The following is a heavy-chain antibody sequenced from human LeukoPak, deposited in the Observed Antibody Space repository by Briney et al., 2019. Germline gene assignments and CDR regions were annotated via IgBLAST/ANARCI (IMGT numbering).Heavy chain of an antibody. CDR3: AKGGAQWLVLYYFDC. CDR2: ISGSGGST. D-gene: IGHD6-19*01. CDR1: GFPFSSYA. J-gene: IGHJ4*02. V-gene: IGHV3-23*01. Sequence: RGSLRLSRAASGFPFSSYAISWVRPAPRKGPGWVSAISGSGGSTYYAYSVKGRFTISRDNSKNTLYLQMNSIRAEDTAVYYCAKGGAQWLVLYYFDCWGQGALVTVSS.